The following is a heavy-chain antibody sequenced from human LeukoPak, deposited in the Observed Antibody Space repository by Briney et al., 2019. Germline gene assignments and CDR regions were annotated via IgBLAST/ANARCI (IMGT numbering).Heavy chain of an antibody. D-gene: IGHD3-16*02. CDR2: IYYSGST. V-gene: IGHV4-59*01. J-gene: IGHJ4*02. Sequence: PSETLSPTSTASGGSISSYYWSWIRQPPGKGLEWIGYIYYSGSTNYNPSLKSRVTISVDTSKNQSSLKLSSVTAADTAVYYCARGGYVWGSYQALGYWGQGTLVTVSS. CDR1: GGSISSYY. CDR3: ARGGYVWGSYQALGY.